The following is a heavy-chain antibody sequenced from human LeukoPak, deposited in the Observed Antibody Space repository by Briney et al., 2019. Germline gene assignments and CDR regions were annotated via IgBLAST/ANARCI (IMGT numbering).Heavy chain of an antibody. CDR2: IYYSGST. Sequence: SETLSLTCTVSGGSISSGGYYWSWIRQHPGKGLEWFGYIYYSGSTYYNPSLKSRVTISVDTSKNQFSLKLSSVTAADTAVYYCARHSGSYYFDYWGQGTLVTVSS. J-gene: IGHJ4*02. V-gene: IGHV4-31*03. CDR1: GGSISSGGYY. D-gene: IGHD1-26*01. CDR3: ARHSGSYYFDY.